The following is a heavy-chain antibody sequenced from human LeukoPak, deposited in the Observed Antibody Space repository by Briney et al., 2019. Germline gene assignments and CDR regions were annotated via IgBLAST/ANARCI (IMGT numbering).Heavy chain of an antibody. Sequence: PSETLSLTCTVSGASISGYYWSWIRQPPGKGLEWTGYVYYSGSTKYHPSLKSRVTISVDTSMNQFSLKLTSVTAADTAVYYCARADHGSGSLYYYGMDVWGQGATVTVSS. CDR3: ARADHGSGSLYYYGMDV. V-gene: IGHV4-59*01. CDR1: GASISGYY. CDR2: VYYSGST. D-gene: IGHD3-10*01. J-gene: IGHJ6*02.